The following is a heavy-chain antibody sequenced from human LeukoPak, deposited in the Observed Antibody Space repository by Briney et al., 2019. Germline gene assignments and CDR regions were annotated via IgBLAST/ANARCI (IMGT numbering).Heavy chain of an antibody. CDR3: AGANNSRFDS. CDR1: GGTFSGYY. D-gene: IGHD5-24*01. V-gene: IGHV4-34*01. CDR2: IYHSGRT. J-gene: IGHJ4*02. Sequence: PSETLSHTRAVSGGTFSGYYWSWIRQSPGKGLEWIGEIYHSGRTNYNPTLQSRATLSVDTSKRQFSLRLTSLTAADAGIYYCAGANNSRFDSWGQEPLVTLSS.